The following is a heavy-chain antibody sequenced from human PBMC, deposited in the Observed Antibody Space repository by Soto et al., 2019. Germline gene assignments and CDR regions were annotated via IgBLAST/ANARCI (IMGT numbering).Heavy chain of an antibody. CDR1: GFTFSSYG. D-gene: IGHD3-16*01. CDR2: ISYDGSNK. J-gene: IGHJ3*02. CDR3: ARDRDYIWGRKKGAAFDI. V-gene: IGHV3-33*05. Sequence: GGSLRLSCAASGFTFSSYGMHWVRQAPGKGLEWVAVISYDGSNKYYADSVKGRFTISRDNSKNTLYLQMNSLRAEDTAVYYCARDRDYIWGRKKGAAFDIWGEGTMVTVSS.